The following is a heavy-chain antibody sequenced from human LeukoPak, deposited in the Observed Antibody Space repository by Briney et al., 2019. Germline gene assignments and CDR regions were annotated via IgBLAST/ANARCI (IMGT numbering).Heavy chain of an antibody. Sequence: PGGSLRLSCAASGFTFSSYEMSWVRQAPGKGLEWVSHISSSGVGRYYADSVKGRFTISRDNAKNSLYLQMNSLRAEDTAVYYCASFYDFWSGYGFDYWGQGTLVTVSS. D-gene: IGHD3-3*01. CDR2: ISSSGVGR. CDR3: ASFYDFWSGYGFDY. CDR1: GFTFSSYE. J-gene: IGHJ4*02. V-gene: IGHV3-48*03.